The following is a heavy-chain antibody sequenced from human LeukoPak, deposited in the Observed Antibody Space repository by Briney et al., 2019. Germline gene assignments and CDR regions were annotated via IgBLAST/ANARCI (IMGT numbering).Heavy chain of an antibody. CDR2: IYPGDSDT. CDR3: ARHRKSAAMGRPYYYMDV. V-gene: IGHV5-51*01. CDR1: GYSFTSYW. J-gene: IGHJ6*03. Sequence: KSGESLKISCKASGYSFTSYWIGWVRQMPGKGLEWMGIIYPGDSDTRYSPSFQGQVTISADKSISTAYLQWSSLKASDTAMYYCARHRKSAAMGRPYYYMDVWGKGTTVTISS. D-gene: IGHD2-2*01.